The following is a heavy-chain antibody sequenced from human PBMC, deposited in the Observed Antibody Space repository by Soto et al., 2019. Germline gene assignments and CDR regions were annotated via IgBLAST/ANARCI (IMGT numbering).Heavy chain of an antibody. CDR1: GGTFSSYA. CDR2: IIPIFGTA. Sequence: GASVKVSCKASGGTFSSYAISWVRQAPGQGLEWMGGIIPIFGTANYAQKFQGRVTITADESTSTAYMELSSLRSEDTAVYYCAAPGRVRGVIITDPSVYGMDVWGQGTTVTVSS. D-gene: IGHD3-10*01. V-gene: IGHV1-69*13. J-gene: IGHJ6*02. CDR3: AAPGRVRGVIITDPSVYGMDV.